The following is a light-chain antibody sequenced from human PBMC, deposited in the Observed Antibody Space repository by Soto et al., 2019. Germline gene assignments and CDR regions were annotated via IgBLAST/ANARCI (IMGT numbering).Light chain of an antibody. CDR3: QQYDNSIT. V-gene: IGKV3-20*01. Sequence: EIVLTQSPGTLSLSPRETATLSCRASQSVSSNNLAWYHQKPGQTPRLLIYGASSRATGIPDRFSGSGSGTDFTLTISRLEPEDFAVYYCQQYDNSITFGQGTRLEI. CDR2: GAS. J-gene: IGKJ5*01. CDR1: QSVSSNN.